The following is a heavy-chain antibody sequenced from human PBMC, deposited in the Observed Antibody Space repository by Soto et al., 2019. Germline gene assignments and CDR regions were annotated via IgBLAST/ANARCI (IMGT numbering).Heavy chain of an antibody. D-gene: IGHD2-15*01. CDR1: GGSVSSGSYY. CDR2: IYYSGST. CDR3: ARATINVVVVAASNWFDP. J-gene: IGHJ5*02. V-gene: IGHV4-61*01. Sequence: SETLSLTCTVSGGSVSSGSYYWSWIRQPPGKGLAWIGYIYYSGSTNYNPSLKSRVTISVDTSKNQFSLKLSSVTAADTAVYYCARATINVVVVAASNWFDPWGQGTLVTVSS.